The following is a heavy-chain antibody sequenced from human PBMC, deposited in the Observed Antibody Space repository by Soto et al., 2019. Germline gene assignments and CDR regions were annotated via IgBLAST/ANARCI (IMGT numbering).Heavy chain of an antibody. D-gene: IGHD5-18*01. Sequence: QVQLQESGPGLVKASQTRSLTCTVAGGTISWGDYYWSWIRQPPGKGLEWIGYIYYSGSTYYNPSLKSRVTISVDTSKNQFSLKLSSVTAADTAVYSCAREGDTAMGSFDYWGQGTLVTVSS. CDR3: AREGDTAMGSFDY. V-gene: IGHV4-30-4*01. CDR1: GGTISWGDYY. J-gene: IGHJ4*02. CDR2: IYYSGST.